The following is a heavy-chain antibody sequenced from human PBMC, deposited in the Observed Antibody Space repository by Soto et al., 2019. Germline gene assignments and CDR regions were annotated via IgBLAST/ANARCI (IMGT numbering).Heavy chain of an antibody. V-gene: IGHV1-69*13. J-gene: IGHJ6*02. CDR2: IIPIFGTA. CDR1: GGTFSSYA. D-gene: IGHD6-6*01. Sequence: GASVKVSCKASGGTFSSYAISWVRQAPGQGLEWMGGIIPIFGTANYAQKFQGRVTMTAEESTSTAYMGLSSLRSEATAVYYCARRGGRSYSSSDGMDVWGQGTTVTVSS. CDR3: ARRGGRSYSSSDGMDV.